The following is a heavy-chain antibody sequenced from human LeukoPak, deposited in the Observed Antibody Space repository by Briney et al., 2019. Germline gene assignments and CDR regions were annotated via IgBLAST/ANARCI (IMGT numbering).Heavy chain of an antibody. Sequence: PGGSLRLSCADSGFRFSRHWMDWVRQAPGKGLEWVANINEDGSVKNYVDSVRGRFTISRDNAKNSLYLEMNNLRAEDTAVYYCMAESSSPWEGYWGQGTLVIVSS. J-gene: IGHJ4*02. V-gene: IGHV3-7*01. CDR2: INEDGSVK. CDR3: MAESSSPWEGY. D-gene: IGHD6-6*01. CDR1: GFRFSRHW.